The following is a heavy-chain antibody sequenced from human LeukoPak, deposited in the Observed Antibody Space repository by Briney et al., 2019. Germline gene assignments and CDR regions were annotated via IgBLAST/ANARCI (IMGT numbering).Heavy chain of an antibody. J-gene: IGHJ4*02. D-gene: IGHD6-19*01. Sequence: GGSLRLSCAASGFTFSSYSMNWVRQAPGKGLEWVSSISTSSSYINYADSVKGRFTISRDNSKNTLYLQMNSLRAEDTAVYYCARDPESSGWYGWGDYWGQGTLVTVSS. V-gene: IGHV3-21*01. CDR2: ISTSSSYI. CDR3: ARDPESSGWYGWGDY. CDR1: GFTFSSYS.